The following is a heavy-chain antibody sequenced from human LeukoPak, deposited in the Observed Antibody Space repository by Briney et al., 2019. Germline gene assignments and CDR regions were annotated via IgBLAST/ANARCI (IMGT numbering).Heavy chain of an antibody. CDR2: IYHSGST. V-gene: IGHV4-38-2*02. J-gene: IGHJ5*02. Sequence: SETLSLTCIVSGYSFSSGYYWGWIRQPPGKGLESIGSIYHSGSTYYNPSLKSRVTISVDTSKNQFSLKLSSVTAADTAVYYCARAAMTTGQFNWFDPWGQGTLVTVSS. CDR3: ARAAMTTGQFNWFDP. D-gene: IGHD4-17*01. CDR1: GYSFSSGYY.